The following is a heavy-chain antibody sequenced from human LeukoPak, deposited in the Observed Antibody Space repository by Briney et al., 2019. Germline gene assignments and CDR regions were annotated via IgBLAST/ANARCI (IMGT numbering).Heavy chain of an antibody. CDR2: IIPIFGTA. V-gene: IGHV1-69*13. D-gene: IGHD3-22*01. Sequence: SVKVSCKASGGTFSSYAISWVRQAPGQGLEWMGGIIPIFGTANYAQKFQGRVTITADESTSTAYMELSSLRSEDTAVYYCARDPDSSGYYRFAFDYWGQGTLVTVSS. J-gene: IGHJ4*02. CDR3: ARDPDSSGYYRFAFDY. CDR1: GGTFSSYA.